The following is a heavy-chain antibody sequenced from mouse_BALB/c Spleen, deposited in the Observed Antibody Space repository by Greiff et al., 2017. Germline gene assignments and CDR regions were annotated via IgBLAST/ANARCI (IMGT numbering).Heavy chain of an antibody. D-gene: IGHD2-4*01. Sequence: VQLQESGPELVKPGASVKMSCKASGYTFTDYVISWVKQRTGQGLEWIGEIYPGSGSTYYNEKFKGKATLTADKSSNTAYMQLSSLTSEDSAVYFCARGGFYYDYDDAMDYWGQGTSVTVSS. CDR2: IYPGSGST. J-gene: IGHJ4*01. V-gene: IGHV1-77*01. CDR1: GYTFTDYV. CDR3: ARGGFYYDYDDAMDY.